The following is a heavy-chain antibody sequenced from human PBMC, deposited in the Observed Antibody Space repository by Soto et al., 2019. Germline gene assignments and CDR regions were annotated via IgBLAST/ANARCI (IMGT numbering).Heavy chain of an antibody. CDR1: GYSFTSYW. Sequence: PVESPKISCKGSGYSFTSYWIGWVRQMPGKGLELMGINYPGDSDTRYSPSFQAQDTISADKSIRTAYLQWSSLKASDSAMYYCARRAYYDSSGYYSCDAFDIWGQGTMVTVSS. CDR2: NYPGDSDT. D-gene: IGHD3-22*01. V-gene: IGHV5-51*01. CDR3: ARRAYYDSSGYYSCDAFDI. J-gene: IGHJ3*02.